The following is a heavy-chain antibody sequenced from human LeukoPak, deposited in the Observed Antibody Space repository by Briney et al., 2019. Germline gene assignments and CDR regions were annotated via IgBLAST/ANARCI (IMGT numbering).Heavy chain of an antibody. CDR2: MNPNSGNT. V-gene: IGHV1-8*03. J-gene: IGHJ3*02. CDR1: GYTFTSYD. D-gene: IGHD2-8*02. Sequence: ASVKVSCKASGYTFTSYDINWVRQATGQGLEWMGWMNPNSGNTGYAQKFQGRVTITRNTSISTVYMELSRLKSDDTAVCYCATELVARGPAFDMWGQGTMVTVAS. CDR3: ATELVARGPAFDM.